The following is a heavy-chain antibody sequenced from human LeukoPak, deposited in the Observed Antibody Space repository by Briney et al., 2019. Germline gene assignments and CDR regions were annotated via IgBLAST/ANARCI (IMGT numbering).Heavy chain of an antibody. D-gene: IGHD3-9*01. CDR3: ARLIGYYGGKNWFDP. CDR1: GGSISSSSYY. Sequence: SETLSLTCTVSGGSISSSSYYWGWIRQPPGKGLEWIGSIYYSGSTYYNPSLKSRVTISVYTSKNQFSLKLSSVTAADTAVYYCARLIGYYGGKNWFDPWGQGTLVTVSS. CDR2: IYYSGST. J-gene: IGHJ5*02. V-gene: IGHV4-39*01.